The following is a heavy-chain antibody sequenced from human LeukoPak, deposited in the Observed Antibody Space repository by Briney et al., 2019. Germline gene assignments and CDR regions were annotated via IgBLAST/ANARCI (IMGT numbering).Heavy chain of an antibody. CDR2: IRFDASNY. CDR1: GFSFSSYG. Sequence: GGSLRLSCAASGFSFSSYGMHWVRQAPGKGLKWVAFIRFDASNYYYTDSVKGRFTISRDNSKNTLYLQMNSLINEDTAVYFCAKDLSGRYHSYYFDFWGQGTPVTVSS. CDR3: AKDLSGRYHSYYFDF. V-gene: IGHV3-30*02. D-gene: IGHD2-15*01. J-gene: IGHJ4*02.